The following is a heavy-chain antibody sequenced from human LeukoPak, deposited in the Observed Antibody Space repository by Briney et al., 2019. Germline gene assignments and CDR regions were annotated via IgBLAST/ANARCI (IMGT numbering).Heavy chain of an antibody. CDR3: ARGGLRYFDWLLDY. V-gene: IGHV4-31*03. J-gene: IGHJ4*02. CDR1: GGSISSGGYY. D-gene: IGHD3-9*01. CDR2: IYYSGST. Sequence: PSETLSLTCTVSGGSISSGGYYWRWIRQHPGKGLEWIGYIYYSGSTYYNPSLKSRVTISVDTSKNQFTLKLSSVTAADTAVYYCARGGLRYFDWLLDYWGQGTLVTVSS.